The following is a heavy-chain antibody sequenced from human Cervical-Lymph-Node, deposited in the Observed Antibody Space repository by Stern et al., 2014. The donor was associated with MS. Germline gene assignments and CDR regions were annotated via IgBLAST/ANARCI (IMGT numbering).Heavy chain of an antibody. CDR1: GGTSSRHA. Sequence: QVQLVQSGAEVKEPGSSVKVSCKASGGTSSRHAISWVRKAPGQGLEWMGGIILVLSPTNYAQKFQGRVTITADDSTSTTFLELSGLTSNDTALYYCARRGSARRGSGWLDPWGQGTLVIVSS. J-gene: IGHJ5*02. V-gene: IGHV1-69*01. D-gene: IGHD3-10*01. CDR3: ARRGSARRGSGWLDP. CDR2: IILVLSPT.